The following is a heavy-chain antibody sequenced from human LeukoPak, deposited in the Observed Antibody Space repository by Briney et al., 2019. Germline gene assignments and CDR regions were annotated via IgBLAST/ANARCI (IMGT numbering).Heavy chain of an antibody. CDR3: ARDIVGATQDFNFDY. D-gene: IGHD1-26*01. V-gene: IGHV1-69*13. CDR1: GGTFSSYG. Sequence: GASVKVSCKASGGTFSSYGISWVRQAPGQGLEWMGGIIPIFGTANYAQKFQGRVTITADESTSTAYMELSSLRSEDTAVYYCARDIVGATQDFNFDYWGQGTLVTVSS. J-gene: IGHJ4*02. CDR2: IIPIFGTA.